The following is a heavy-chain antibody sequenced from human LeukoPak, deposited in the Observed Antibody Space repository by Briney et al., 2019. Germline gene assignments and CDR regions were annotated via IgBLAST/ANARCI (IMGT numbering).Heavy chain of an antibody. Sequence: ASVKVSRKASGYTFTSYGISWVRQAPGQGLEWMGWISAYNGNTNYAQKLQGRVTMTTDTSTSTAYMELRSLRSDDTAVYYCARSRYCSSTSCYDVDYWGQGTLVTVSS. V-gene: IGHV1-18*01. CDR1: GYTFTSYG. CDR3: ARSRYCSSTSCYDVDY. D-gene: IGHD2-2*01. J-gene: IGHJ4*02. CDR2: ISAYNGNT.